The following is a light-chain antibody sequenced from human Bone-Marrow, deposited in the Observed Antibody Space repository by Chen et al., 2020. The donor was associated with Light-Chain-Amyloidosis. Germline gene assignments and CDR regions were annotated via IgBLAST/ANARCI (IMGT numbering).Light chain of an antibody. CDR2: RDT. V-gene: IGLV3-25*03. Sequence: SYELTQPPSVSVPPGQTGRITCSGDDLPTKYAYWYQQKPGQAPVLVIHRDTERPSGISERFSGSSSGTTATLTISGVQAEDEADYHCQSADSSGTYEVIFGGGTKLTVL. CDR3: QSADSSGTYEVI. J-gene: IGLJ2*01. CDR1: DLPTKY.